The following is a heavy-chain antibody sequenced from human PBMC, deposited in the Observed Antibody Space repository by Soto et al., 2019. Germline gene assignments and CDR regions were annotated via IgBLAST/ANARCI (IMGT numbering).Heavy chain of an antibody. CDR3: ARQPYGDYRIFAFDI. Sequence: EALKIPCKGSGYSFTIYWIAWGRQMPGKGLGLMGIIYPGYSDSRYSPSFQGQVTIPADKSISTAYLQLRHLKASGPALYYLARQPYGDYRIFAFDIWGQGTMVTASS. CDR1: GYSFTIYW. V-gene: IGHV5-51*01. CDR2: IYPGYSDS. D-gene: IGHD4-17*01. J-gene: IGHJ3*02.